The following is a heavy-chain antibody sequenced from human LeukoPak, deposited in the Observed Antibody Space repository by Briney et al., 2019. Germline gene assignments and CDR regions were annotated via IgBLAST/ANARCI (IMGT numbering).Heavy chain of an antibody. D-gene: IGHD3-3*01. CDR2: ISSSSSYI. Sequence: GGSLRLSCAASGFTLSSYSMNWFRQAPGKGLEWVSSISSSSSYIYYADSVKGRFTISRDNAKNSLYLQMNSLRAEDTAVYYCARQWFSTIFGVVTTHDAFDIWGQGTMVTVSS. V-gene: IGHV3-21*01. J-gene: IGHJ3*02. CDR3: ARQWFSTIFGVVTTHDAFDI. CDR1: GFTLSSYS.